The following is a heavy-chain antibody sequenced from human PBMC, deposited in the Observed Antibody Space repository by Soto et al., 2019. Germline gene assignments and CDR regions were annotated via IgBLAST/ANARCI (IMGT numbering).Heavy chain of an antibody. V-gene: IGHV3-30*18. CDR2: ISYDGSNK. J-gene: IGHJ3*02. D-gene: IGHD2-15*01. CDR3: AKDGGYCSGGSCRDDAFDI. Sequence: GGSLRLSCAASGFTFSSYGVHWVRQAPGKGLEWVAVISYDGSNKYYADSVKGRFTISRDNSKNTLYLQMNSLRAEDTAVYYCAKDGGYCSGGSCRDDAFDIWGQGTMVTVSS. CDR1: GFTFSSYG.